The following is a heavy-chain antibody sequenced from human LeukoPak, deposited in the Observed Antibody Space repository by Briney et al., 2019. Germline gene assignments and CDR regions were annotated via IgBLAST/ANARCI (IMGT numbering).Heavy chain of an antibody. CDR3: VRDSGEIPNTYYYDSSGYLNY. CDR1: GFXFSGFA. Sequence: PGGSLRLSCSASGFXFSGFAIHWVRQPPGKGLEWVAVIWYDESKKYYADSVKGRFTISRDNSRNNLYLQMNSLRAEDTAMYYCVRDSGEIPNTYYYDSSGYLNYWGQGTLITVSS. V-gene: IGHV3-33*08. CDR2: IWYDESKK. D-gene: IGHD3-22*01. J-gene: IGHJ4*02.